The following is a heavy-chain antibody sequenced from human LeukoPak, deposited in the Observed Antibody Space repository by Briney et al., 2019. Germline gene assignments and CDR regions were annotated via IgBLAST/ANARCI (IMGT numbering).Heavy chain of an antibody. Sequence: ASLKVSCKASGYTFTSYYMHWVRQAPGQGLEWMGIINPSGGSTSYAQKFQGRVTMTRDTSTSTVYMELSSLRSEDTAVYYCAREGNQNIVVVVAATGGFDYWGQGTLVTVSS. D-gene: IGHD2-15*01. CDR2: INPSGGST. J-gene: IGHJ4*02. V-gene: IGHV1-46*01. CDR3: AREGNQNIVVVVAATGGFDY. CDR1: GYTFTSYY.